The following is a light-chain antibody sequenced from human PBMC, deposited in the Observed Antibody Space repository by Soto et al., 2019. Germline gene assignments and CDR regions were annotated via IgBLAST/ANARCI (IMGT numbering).Light chain of an antibody. J-gene: IGKJ4*01. CDR3: LQHNNYPLT. Sequence: DIQMTQSPSSLAASVGDRVTITCRASQGIGNDLGWYQQKPRKAPKRLIYAASSLQSGVPSRFSGSGSGTEFTLTISSLQPEDFATYYCLQHNNYPLTFGGGTKVEIK. CDR1: QGIGND. CDR2: AAS. V-gene: IGKV1-17*01.